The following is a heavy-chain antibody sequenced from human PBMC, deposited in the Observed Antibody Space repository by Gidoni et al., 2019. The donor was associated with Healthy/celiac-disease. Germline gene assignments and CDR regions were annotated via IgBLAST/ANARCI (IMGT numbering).Heavy chain of an antibody. CDR2: ISSSSSYI. V-gene: IGHV3-21*01. Sequence: EVQLVESGGGLVKPGGSLRLSCAASGFTCSSYSMNWVRQAPGKGLEWVSAISSSSSYIYYAYSVKGRFTISRDNAKNSLYLQMNSLRAEDTAVYYCARGPPIVGAPQGGAFDIWGQGTMVTVSS. CDR1: GFTCSSYS. D-gene: IGHD1-26*01. CDR3: ARGPPIVGAPQGGAFDI. J-gene: IGHJ3*02.